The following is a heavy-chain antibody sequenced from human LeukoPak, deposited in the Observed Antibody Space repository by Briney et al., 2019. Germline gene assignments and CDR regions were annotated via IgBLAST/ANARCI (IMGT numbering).Heavy chain of an antibody. D-gene: IGHD2-2*02. Sequence: SETLSLTCTVSGYSISTGYYWGWIRQPPEKGLEWIGSSYHSGSIDYNPSLKSRVTISIDTSKNQLSLKLSSVTAADTAVYYCARLPHCSTTSCYTGYYFDHWGQGTLVTVSS. CDR2: SYHSGSI. V-gene: IGHV4-38-2*02. J-gene: IGHJ4*02. CDR1: GYSISTGYY. CDR3: ARLPHCSTTSCYTGYYFDH.